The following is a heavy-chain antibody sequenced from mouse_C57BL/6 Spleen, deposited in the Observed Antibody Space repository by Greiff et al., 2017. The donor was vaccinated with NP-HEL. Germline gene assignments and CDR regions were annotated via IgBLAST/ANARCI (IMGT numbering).Heavy chain of an antibody. D-gene: IGHD1-1*01. CDR3: TRGGYGSMRDWYFDV. CDR2: ISSGGDYI. CDR1: GFTFSSYA. Sequence: EVHLVESGEGLVKPGGSLKLSCAASGFTFSSYAMSWVRQTPEKRLEWVAYISSGGDYIYYADTVKGRFTISRDNARNTLYLQMSSLKSEDTAMYYCTRGGYGSMRDWYFDVWGTGTTVTVSS. J-gene: IGHJ1*03. V-gene: IGHV5-9-1*02.